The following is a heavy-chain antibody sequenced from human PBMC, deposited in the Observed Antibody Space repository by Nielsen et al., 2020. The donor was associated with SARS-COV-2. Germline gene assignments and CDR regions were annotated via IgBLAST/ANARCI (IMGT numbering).Heavy chain of an antibody. V-gene: IGHV3-30*18. CDR1: GFTFSSYG. Sequence: GESLKISCAASGFTFSSYGMHWVRQAPGKGLEWVAVISYNGSNKYYADSVKGRFTISRDNSKNTLYLQMNSLRAEDTAVYYCAKGLGVIGYSGYEDSEDAFDIWGQGTMVTVSS. CDR3: AKGLGVIGYSGYEDSEDAFDI. J-gene: IGHJ3*02. CDR2: ISYNGSNK. D-gene: IGHD5-12*01.